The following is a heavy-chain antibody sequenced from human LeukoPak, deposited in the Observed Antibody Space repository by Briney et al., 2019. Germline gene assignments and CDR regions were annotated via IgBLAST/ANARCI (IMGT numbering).Heavy chain of an antibody. J-gene: IGHJ3*02. CDR1: GGTFSSYA. Sequence: GASVKVSCKASGGTFSSYAISWVRQAPGQGLEWMGGIIPIFGTANYAQKFQGRVTITADKSTSTAYMELSSLRSEDTAVYYCARDAAEVDDAFDIWGQGTMVTVSS. V-gene: IGHV1-69*06. CDR3: ARDAAEVDDAFDI. D-gene: IGHD6-25*01. CDR2: IIPIFGTA.